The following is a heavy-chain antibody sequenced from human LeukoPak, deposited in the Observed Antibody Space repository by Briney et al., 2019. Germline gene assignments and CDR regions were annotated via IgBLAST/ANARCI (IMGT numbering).Heavy chain of an antibody. CDR3: ARRGANSGSYSHFDL. V-gene: IGHV4-59*01. D-gene: IGHD1-26*01. J-gene: IGHJ2*01. CDR2: IYYSGST. Sequence: SETLSLTCTVSGGPISSSFWSWIRQPPGKGLEWIGHIYYSGSTNYNPSLKSRVTISVDTSKNQFSLKLSSVAAADTAVYSCARRGANSGSYSHFDLWGRGTLVTVSA. CDR1: GGPISSSF.